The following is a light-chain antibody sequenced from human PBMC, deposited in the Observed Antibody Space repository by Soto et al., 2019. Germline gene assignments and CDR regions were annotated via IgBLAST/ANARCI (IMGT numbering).Light chain of an antibody. CDR3: QQYGSSTWT. Sequence: EIVLTQSPGTLSFSPGEGATLSCRASQSVSSSYLAWYQQKPGQAPRLLIYGASSRATGIPDRFSGSGSGTDFTLTISRLEPEDFAVYYCQQYGSSTWTFGQGTKVDIK. CDR2: GAS. V-gene: IGKV3-20*01. J-gene: IGKJ1*01. CDR1: QSVSSSY.